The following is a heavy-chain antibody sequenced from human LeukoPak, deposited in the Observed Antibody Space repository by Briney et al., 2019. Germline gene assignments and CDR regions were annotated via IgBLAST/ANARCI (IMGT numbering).Heavy chain of an antibody. CDR1: GGSISSGSYY. CDR2: IYTSGST. J-gene: IGHJ6*03. V-gene: IGHV4-61*02. CDR3: ARRLGELSYPSYYYYYYMDV. Sequence: SETLSLTCTVSGGSISSGSYYWSWIRQPAGKGLEWIGRIYTSGSTNYNPSLKSRVTISVDTSKNQFSLKLSSVTAADTAVYYCARRLGELSYPSYYYYYYMDVWGKGTTVTVSS. D-gene: IGHD3-16*02.